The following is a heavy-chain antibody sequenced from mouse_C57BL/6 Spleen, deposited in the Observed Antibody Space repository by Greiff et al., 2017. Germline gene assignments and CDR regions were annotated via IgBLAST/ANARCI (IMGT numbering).Heavy chain of an antibody. Sequence: EVQLQESGPGLVKPSQSLSLTCSVTGYSITSGYYWNWIRQFPGNKLEWMGYISYDGSNNYNPSLKNRISITRDTSKNQFFLKLNSVTTEDTATYYCAREGWGLGYWGQGTTLTVSS. CDR1: GYSITSGYY. J-gene: IGHJ2*01. V-gene: IGHV3-6*01. CDR2: ISYDGSN. D-gene: IGHD2-3*01. CDR3: AREGWGLGY.